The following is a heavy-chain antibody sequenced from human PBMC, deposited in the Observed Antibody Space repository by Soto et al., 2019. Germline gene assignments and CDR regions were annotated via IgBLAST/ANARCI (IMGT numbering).Heavy chain of an antibody. CDR2: IWYDGSIK. Sequence: QVQLVESGGGVVQPGRSLRLSCEASGFTFNTYGMHWVRQAPGRGLEWVAVIWYDGSIKYYADSVKGRFTTSRDNSKNTMYLQMNNLRVEDTAVYYCTRIDCTGNNCRPYAYYEMDVWGQGTTVTVSS. CDR1: GFTFNTYG. J-gene: IGHJ6*02. CDR3: TRIDCTGNNCRPYAYYEMDV. V-gene: IGHV3-33*01. D-gene: IGHD2-8*02.